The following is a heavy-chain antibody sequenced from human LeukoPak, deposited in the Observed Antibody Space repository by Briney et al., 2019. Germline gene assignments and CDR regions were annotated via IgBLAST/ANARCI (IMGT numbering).Heavy chain of an antibody. CDR1: GGSISSYY. J-gene: IGHJ4*02. CDR3: ARDQGYCSGGSCYLDY. CDR2: IYYSGST. D-gene: IGHD2-15*01. V-gene: IGHV4-59*01. Sequence: SETLSLTCTVSGGSISSYYWSWIRQPPGKGLEWIGYIYYSGSTNYNPSLKSRVTISVDTSKNQFSLKLSSVTAVDTAVYYCARDQGYCSGGSCYLDYWGQGTLVTVSS.